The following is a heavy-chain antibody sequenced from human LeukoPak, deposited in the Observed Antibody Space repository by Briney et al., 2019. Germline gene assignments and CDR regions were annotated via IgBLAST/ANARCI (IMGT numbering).Heavy chain of an antibody. CDR3: ARGAGGGSYALGY. V-gene: IGHV1-8*01. CDR2: MNPNSGNT. Sequence: ASLTVSFKASGYTFTSYDNNWVRHATGQGLEWMVWMNPNSGNTGYTQKFQGRGTMTRNTSISTAYMELSSLRSEDTAVYYCARGAGGGSYALGYWGQGTLVTVSS. J-gene: IGHJ4*02. CDR1: GYTFTSYD. D-gene: IGHD1-26*01.